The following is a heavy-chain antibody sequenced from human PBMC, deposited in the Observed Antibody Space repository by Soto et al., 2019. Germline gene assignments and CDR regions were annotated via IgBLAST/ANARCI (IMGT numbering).Heavy chain of an antibody. CDR1: GYTFTSYG. CDR3: ARDGRVVAVAGTDYYYGMDV. Sequence: ASVKVSCKASGYTFTSYGISWVRQAPGQGLEWMGWISAYNGNTEYAQNFQGRVTMTTDTSTSTAYMELRRVRSDDTAVYYCARDGRVVAVAGTDYYYGMDVWGQGTTVSVSS. CDR2: ISAYNGNT. D-gene: IGHD6-19*01. J-gene: IGHJ6*02. V-gene: IGHV1-18*04.